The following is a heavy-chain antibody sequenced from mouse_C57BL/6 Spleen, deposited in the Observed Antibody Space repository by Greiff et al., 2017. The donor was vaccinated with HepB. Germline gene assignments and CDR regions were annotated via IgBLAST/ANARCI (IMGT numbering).Heavy chain of an antibody. CDR2: IDPSDSET. CDR1: GYTFTSYW. V-gene: IGHV1-52*01. J-gene: IGHJ4*01. D-gene: IGHD2-14*01. Sequence: QVQLKQPGAELVRPGSSVKLSCKASGYTFTSYWMHWVKQRPIQGLEWIGNIDPSDSETHYNQKFKDKATLTVDKSSSTAYMQLSSLTSEDSAVYYCARNYRNAMDYWGQGTSVTVSS. CDR3: ARNYRNAMDY.